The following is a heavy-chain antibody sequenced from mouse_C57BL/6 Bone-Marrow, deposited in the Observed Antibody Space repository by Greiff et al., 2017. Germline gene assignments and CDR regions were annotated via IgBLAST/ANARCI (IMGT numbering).Heavy chain of an antibody. D-gene: IGHD3-3*01. CDR2: IYPGSGNT. V-gene: IGHV1-66*01. J-gene: IGHJ2*01. CDR1: GYSFTSYY. Sequence: QVHVKQSGPELVKPGASVKISCTASGYSFTSYYIHWVQQRPGQGLEWIGWIYPGSGNTKYNEKFKGKATLTADTSSSTAYMQLSSLTSEDSAVYYCARSGAGNYWGQGTTLTVSS. CDR3: ARSGAGNY.